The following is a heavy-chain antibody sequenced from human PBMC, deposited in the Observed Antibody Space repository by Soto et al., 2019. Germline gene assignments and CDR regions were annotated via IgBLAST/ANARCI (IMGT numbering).Heavy chain of an antibody. V-gene: IGHV3-23*01. Sequence: GGSLRLSCAASGLTFSSYAMSWVRQTPGKGLEWVSGIVAATGTTYYTDSVKGRFAISRDNSRNTLYLQMSILRAEDTAVYYCAKDLGFSAPTAFDFWGQGTLVTVSS. CDR2: IVAATGTT. CDR3: AKDLGFSAPTAFDF. D-gene: IGHD3-16*01. CDR1: GLTFSSYA. J-gene: IGHJ4*02.